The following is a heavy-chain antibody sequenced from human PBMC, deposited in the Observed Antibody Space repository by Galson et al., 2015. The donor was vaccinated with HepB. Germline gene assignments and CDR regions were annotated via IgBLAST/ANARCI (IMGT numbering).Heavy chain of an antibody. CDR1: GYTFTSYA. D-gene: IGHD3-10*01. Sequence: SVKVSCKASGYTFTSYAMNWVRQAPGQGLEWMGWINTNTGNPTYAQGFTGRFVFSLDTSVSTAYLQISSLKAEDTAVYYCATRPPMVRGVIMQYWGQGTLVTVSS. V-gene: IGHV7-4-1*02. CDR2: INTNTGNP. J-gene: IGHJ4*02. CDR3: ATRPPMVRGVIMQY.